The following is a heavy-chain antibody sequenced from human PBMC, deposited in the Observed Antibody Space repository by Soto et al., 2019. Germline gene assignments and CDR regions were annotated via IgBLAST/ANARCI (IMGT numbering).Heavy chain of an antibody. CDR1: GYTFTSYG. D-gene: IGHD2-15*01. J-gene: IGHJ4*02. Sequence: QVQLVQSGTEVKMPGASVKVSCKASGYTFTSYGINWVRQAPGQGLEWMGWISPYNGYTNYAQNLHGRVTMTTDTSTITAYMEVGSVRFDDAAVYYCARDRRWGCSGTRCYPIDYWGQGTLVTVSS. CDR3: ARDRRWGCSGTRCYPIDY. CDR2: ISPYNGYT. V-gene: IGHV1-18*01.